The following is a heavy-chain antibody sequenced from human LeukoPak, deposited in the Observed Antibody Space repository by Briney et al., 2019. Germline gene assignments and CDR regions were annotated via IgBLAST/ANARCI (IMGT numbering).Heavy chain of an antibody. D-gene: IGHD6-13*01. Sequence: PGRSLRLSCAASGFTFSSYAMHWVRQAPGKGLEWVAVVSYDGTNKYYADSVKGRFTITRDNSRNTLYLQMNSLSSEDTAVYYCARDQSAGYSSSAGSSWGRLGDWGQGTLVTVSS. CDR2: VSYDGTNK. V-gene: IGHV3-30-3*01. CDR3: ARDQSAGYSSSAGSSWGRLGD. J-gene: IGHJ4*02. CDR1: GFTFSSYA.